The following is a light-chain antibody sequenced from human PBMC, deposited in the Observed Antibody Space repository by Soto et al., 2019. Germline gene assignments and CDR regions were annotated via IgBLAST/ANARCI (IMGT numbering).Light chain of an antibody. Sequence: EIVLTQSPGTLSLSPGERATLSCRASQSVGSTYLAWYQQKPGLAPRLLIYDASNRATGIPARFSGSGSGTDFTLTISSLEPEDFAVYYCQQRSNWTFGQGTKVDIK. J-gene: IGKJ1*01. V-gene: IGKV3D-20*02. CDR3: QQRSNWT. CDR1: QSVGSTY. CDR2: DAS.